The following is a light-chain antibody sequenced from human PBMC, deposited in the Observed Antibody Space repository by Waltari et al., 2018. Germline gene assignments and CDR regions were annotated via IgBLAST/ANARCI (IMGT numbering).Light chain of an antibody. Sequence: QSALTQPASVSGSPGQSITISCTGTSSDVGAFNYVSWSQQHPGKAPKVIIYEVSNRPFGVSTRFPGSKSGNTASLTISGLQAEDEADYYCNSYTTTAARVFGGGTRLTVL. CDR1: SSDVGAFNY. J-gene: IGLJ3*02. CDR2: EVS. V-gene: IGLV2-14*01. CDR3: NSYTTTAARV.